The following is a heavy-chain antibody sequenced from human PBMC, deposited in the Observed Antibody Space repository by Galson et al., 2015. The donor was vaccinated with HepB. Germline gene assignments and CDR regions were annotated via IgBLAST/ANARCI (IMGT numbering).Heavy chain of an antibody. J-gene: IGHJ3*02. Sequence: SVKVSCKASGYTFTSYGISWVRQAPGQGLGWMGWISAYNGNTNYAQKLQGRVTMTTDTSTSTAYMELRSLRSDDTAVYYCARGSSITIFGVANDAFDIWGQGTMVTVSS. V-gene: IGHV1-18*04. D-gene: IGHD3-3*01. CDR1: GYTFTSYG. CDR3: ARGSSITIFGVANDAFDI. CDR2: ISAYNGNT.